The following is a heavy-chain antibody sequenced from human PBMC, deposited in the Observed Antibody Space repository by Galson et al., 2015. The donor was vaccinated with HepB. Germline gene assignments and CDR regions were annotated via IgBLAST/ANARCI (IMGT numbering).Heavy chain of an antibody. CDR2: INPSGGST. CDR3: ARKSILDFGVVNDAFDI. D-gene: IGHD3-3*01. J-gene: IGHJ3*02. Sequence: SVKVSCKASGYTFTSYYMHWVRQAPGQGLEWMGIINPSGGSTSYAQKFQGRVTMTRDTSTSTVYMELSSLRSEDTAVYYCARKSILDFGVVNDAFDIWGQGTMVTVSS. V-gene: IGHV1-46*01. CDR1: GYTFTSYY.